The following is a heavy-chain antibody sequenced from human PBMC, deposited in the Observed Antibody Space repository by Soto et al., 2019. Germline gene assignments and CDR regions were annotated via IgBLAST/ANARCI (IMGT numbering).Heavy chain of an antibody. CDR1: GGTFSSYT. CDR2: IIPILSIA. V-gene: IGHV1-69*02. Sequence: QVQLVQSGAEVKKPGSSVKVSCKAYGGTFSSYTISWVRQATGQGLDWVGRIIPILSIANYDQKFQGRITINADKSTSTAYMELSSLRSEDTAVYYCARAHSFTRCELGGMDVWGQGTTVTVSS. CDR3: ARAHSFTRCELGGMDV. J-gene: IGHJ6*02. D-gene: IGHD1-26*01.